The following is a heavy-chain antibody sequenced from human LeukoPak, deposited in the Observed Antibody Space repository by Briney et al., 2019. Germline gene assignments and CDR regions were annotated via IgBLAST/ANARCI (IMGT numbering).Heavy chain of an antibody. D-gene: IGHD6-13*01. CDR1: GFTFTSSA. J-gene: IGHJ4*02. CDR2: IVVGSGNT. V-gene: IGHV1-58*01. CDR3: AADLTAAGTGDGY. Sequence: SVTVSCKASGFTFTSSAVQWVRQARGQRLEWIGWIVVGSGNTNYAQKFQERVTITRDMSTSTAYMGLSSLRSEDTAVYYCAADLTAAGTGDGYWGQGTLVTVSP.